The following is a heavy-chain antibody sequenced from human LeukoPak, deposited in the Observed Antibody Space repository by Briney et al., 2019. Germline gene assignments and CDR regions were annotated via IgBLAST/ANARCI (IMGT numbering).Heavy chain of an antibody. CDR2: IYYSGST. J-gene: IGHJ4*02. CDR1: GGSISSGGYY. CDR3: ARWYYYDSSGYWYYFDY. V-gene: IGHV4-31*03. D-gene: IGHD3-22*01. Sequence: SQTLSLTCTVSGGSISSGGYYWSWIRQHPGKGLEWIGYIYYSGSTYYNPSLKSRVTISVDKSKNQFSLKLSSVTAADTAVYYCARWYYYDSSGYWYYFDYWGQGTLVTVSS.